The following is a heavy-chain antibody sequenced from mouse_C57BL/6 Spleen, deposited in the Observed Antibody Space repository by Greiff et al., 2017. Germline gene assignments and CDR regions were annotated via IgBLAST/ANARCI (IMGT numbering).Heavy chain of an antibody. V-gene: IGHV1-76*01. Sequence: VKLQESGAELVRPGASVKLSCKASGYTFTDYYINWVKQRPGQGLEWIARIYPGSGNTYYNEKFKGKATLTAEKSSSTAYMQLSSLTSEDSAVYFCARWRGYPYAMDYWGQGTSVTVSS. CDR3: ARWRGYPYAMDY. J-gene: IGHJ4*01. CDR2: IYPGSGNT. CDR1: GYTFTDYY. D-gene: IGHD2-2*01.